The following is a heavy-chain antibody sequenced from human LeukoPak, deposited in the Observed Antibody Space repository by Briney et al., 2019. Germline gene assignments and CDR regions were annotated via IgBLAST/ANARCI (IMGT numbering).Heavy chain of an antibody. CDR1: GGSISNYY. CDR2: IYSRGST. V-gene: IGHV4-4*07. CDR3: ARNSPMVRGRGMDV. D-gene: IGHD3-10*01. J-gene: IGHJ6*02. Sequence: SETLSLTCTVSGGSISNYYWNWIRQPAGKGLEWIGRIYSRGSTNYNPYPTSRVTMTEDKSKNQFSLQMSSVTAADTAVYYCARNSPMVRGRGMDVWGQGTTVTVSS.